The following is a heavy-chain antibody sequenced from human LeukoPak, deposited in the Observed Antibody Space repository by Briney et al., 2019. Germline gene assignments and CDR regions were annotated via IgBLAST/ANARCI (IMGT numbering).Heavy chain of an antibody. Sequence: PGGSLRLSCAASGFTFSSYAMSWVRQAPGKGLEWVSAISGSGGSTYYADPVKGRFTISRDNSKNTLYLQMNSLRAEDTAVYYCAKVKKELLRGDAFDIWGQGTMVTVSS. CDR1: GFTFSSYA. D-gene: IGHD1-26*01. CDR2: ISGSGGST. J-gene: IGHJ3*02. V-gene: IGHV3-23*01. CDR3: AKVKKELLRGDAFDI.